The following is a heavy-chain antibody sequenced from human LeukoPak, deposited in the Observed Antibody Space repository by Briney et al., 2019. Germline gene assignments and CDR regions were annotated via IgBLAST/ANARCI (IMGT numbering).Heavy chain of an antibody. CDR3: AKVRIVVVPAARYNWFDP. Sequence: PGGSLRLSCAASGFTFSSYAMSWVRQAPGKGLEWVSAISGSGGSTYYADSVKGRFTISRDNSKNTLYLQMHSLRAEDTAVYYCAKVRIVVVPAARYNWFDPWGQGTLVTVSS. V-gene: IGHV3-23*01. CDR1: GFTFSSYA. J-gene: IGHJ5*02. D-gene: IGHD2-2*01. CDR2: ISGSGGST.